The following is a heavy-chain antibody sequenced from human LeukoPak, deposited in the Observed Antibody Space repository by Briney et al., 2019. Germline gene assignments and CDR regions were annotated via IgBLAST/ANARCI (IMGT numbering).Heavy chain of an antibody. D-gene: IGHD2-15*01. Sequence: SETLSLTCTVSGYSTSSGYYWGWIRQPPGKGLEWIGSIYHSGSTYYNPSLKSRVTISVDTSKNQFSLKLSSVTAADTDVYYCARGGDMYYFDYWGQGTLVTVSS. V-gene: IGHV4-38-2*02. CDR3: ARGGDMYYFDY. CDR1: GYSTSSGYY. CDR2: IYHSGST. J-gene: IGHJ4*02.